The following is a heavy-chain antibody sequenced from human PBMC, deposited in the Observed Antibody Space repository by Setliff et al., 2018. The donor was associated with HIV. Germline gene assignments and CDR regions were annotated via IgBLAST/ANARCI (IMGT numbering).Heavy chain of an antibody. J-gene: IGHJ3*02. CDR1: GGSFSGYH. CDR2: INHSGST. CDR3: ARGRDLAGHDAYDI. V-gene: IGHV4-34*01. Sequence: NPSETLSLTCGVYGGSFSGYHWSWIRQPPGKGLEWIGEINHSGSTNYNPSLKSRVTISVDTSKNQFSLKLTSVTAAYTPVYYCARGRDLAGHDAYDIWGQGTMVTVSS. D-gene: IGHD2-21*02.